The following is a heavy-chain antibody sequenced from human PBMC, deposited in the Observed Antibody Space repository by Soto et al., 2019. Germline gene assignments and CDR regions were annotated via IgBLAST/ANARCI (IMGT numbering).Heavy chain of an antibody. CDR2: ISGSGGST. J-gene: IGHJ6*02. CDR1: GFIFSNYA. Sequence: EVQLLESGGGLVQPGGSLRLSCTASGFIFSNYAMSWVRQAPGKGLEWVSAISGSGGSTDYADSVKGRFTISRDNSKNTLYLQMNSLRAEDTAAYYCAKGRYQLLFDYYYGIDVWGQGTTVTVSS. CDR3: AKGRYQLLFDYYYGIDV. D-gene: IGHD2-2*01. V-gene: IGHV3-23*01.